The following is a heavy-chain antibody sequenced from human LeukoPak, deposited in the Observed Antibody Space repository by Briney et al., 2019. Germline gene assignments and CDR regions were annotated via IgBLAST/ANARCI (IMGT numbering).Heavy chain of an antibody. V-gene: IGHV4-39*07. D-gene: IGHD5-12*01. CDR3: ARGGYSGYVLVGGFDY. CDR1: GGSISSSYYY. Sequence: PSETLSLTCTVSGGSISSSYYYWGWIRQPPGKGLEWIGEIYHSGSTNYNPSLKSRVTIPVDKSKNQFSLKLSSVTAADTAVYYCARGGYSGYVLVGGFDYWGQGTLVTVSS. J-gene: IGHJ4*02. CDR2: IYHSGST.